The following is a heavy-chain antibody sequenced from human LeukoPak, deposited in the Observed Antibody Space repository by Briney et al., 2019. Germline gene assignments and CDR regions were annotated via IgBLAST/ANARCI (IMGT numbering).Heavy chain of an antibody. J-gene: IGHJ4*02. CDR3: ARDQDIVVVPAAMGYYFDY. D-gene: IGHD2-2*01. Sequence: GGSLRLSCAASGFTFSSYAMSWVRQAPGKGLEWVSAISGSGGSTYYADSVKGRFTISRDNSKNTLYLQMNSLRAEDTAVYYCARDQDIVVVPAAMGYYFDYWGQGTLVTVSS. CDR1: GFTFSSYA. CDR2: ISGSGGST. V-gene: IGHV3-23*01.